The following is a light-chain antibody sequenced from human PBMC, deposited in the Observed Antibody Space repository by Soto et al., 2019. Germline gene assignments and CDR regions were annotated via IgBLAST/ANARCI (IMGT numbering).Light chain of an antibody. CDR1: SGHSSYA. J-gene: IGLJ2*01. V-gene: IGLV4-69*01. Sequence: QLVLTQSPSASAALGASVKLTCTLSSGHSSYAIAWHQQQPEKGPRYLMKLNSDGSHSKGDGIPDRFSGSSSGAERYLTISRLQSEDEADYYCQTWGTGVVFGGGTKVTLL. CDR2: LNSDGSH. CDR3: QTWGTGVV.